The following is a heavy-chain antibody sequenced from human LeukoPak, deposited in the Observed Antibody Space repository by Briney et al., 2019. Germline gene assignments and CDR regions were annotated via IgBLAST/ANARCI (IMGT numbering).Heavy chain of an antibody. CDR2: IGTNGGSI. Sequence: GGSLRLSCSASGFTFSSFGMHWVGQAPGKGLEYVSSIGTNGGSIVYADSVRGRFTISRDNSKNTLYLQMSSLRAEDTAVYFCVKASEYYDYWGQGTLVTVSS. V-gene: IGHV3-64D*06. CDR1: GFTFSSFG. J-gene: IGHJ4*02. CDR3: VKASEYYDY. D-gene: IGHD3-10*01.